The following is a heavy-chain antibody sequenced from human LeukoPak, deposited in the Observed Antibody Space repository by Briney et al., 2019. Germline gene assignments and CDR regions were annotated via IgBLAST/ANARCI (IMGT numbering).Heavy chain of an antibody. Sequence: SETLSLTCTVSGGSISSYYWSWIRQPAGKGLEWIGRIYTSGSTNYNPSLKSRVTMSVDTSKNQFSLKLSSVTAADTAVYYCARDLKRGIAVAGTESKNWYFDLWGRGTLVTVSS. V-gene: IGHV4-4*07. J-gene: IGHJ2*01. D-gene: IGHD6-19*01. CDR3: ARDLKRGIAVAGTESKNWYFDL. CDR1: GGSISSYY. CDR2: IYTSGST.